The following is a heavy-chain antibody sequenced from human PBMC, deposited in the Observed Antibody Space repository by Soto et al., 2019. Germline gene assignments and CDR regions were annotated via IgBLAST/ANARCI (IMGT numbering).Heavy chain of an antibody. CDR3: ARRRVLSGFSTLNWFDP. D-gene: IGHD3-22*01. V-gene: IGHV4-39*01. CDR2: ISYSGST. J-gene: IGHJ5*02. CDR1: GAFIGSSNYH. Sequence: QLQLQESGPALVKPAETLSLACTVSGAFIGSSNYHWGWIRQPPGRGLEWIGGISYSGSTYYTPSRRSRVTIFVETSQNQFSLTLNSVTAADTAVYYCARRRVLSGFSTLNWFDPWGPGTLVTVSS.